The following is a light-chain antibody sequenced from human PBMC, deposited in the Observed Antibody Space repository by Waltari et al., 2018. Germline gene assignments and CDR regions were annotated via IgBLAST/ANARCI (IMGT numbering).Light chain of an antibody. CDR1: SSDVGGYNY. J-gene: IGLJ2*01. CDR3: SSYTGSSTLV. Sequence: QSALTQPASVSGSPGQSITISCTGSSSDVGGYNYVSWYQKHPGKAPKLMIYDVSHRPSVVSNRFSGSKSGNTASLTISGLQAEDEADYYCSSYTGSSTLVFGGGTKLTVL. V-gene: IGLV2-14*03. CDR2: DVS.